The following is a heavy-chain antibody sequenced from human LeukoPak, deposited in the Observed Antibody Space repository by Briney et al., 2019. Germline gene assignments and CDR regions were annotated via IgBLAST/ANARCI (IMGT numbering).Heavy chain of an antibody. CDR2: ISWNSGNI. CDR3: ARTAIAAAAFYNWFDS. J-gene: IGHJ5*01. V-gene: IGHV3-9*01. D-gene: IGHD6-13*01. CDR1: GFTFDDYG. Sequence: PGRSLRLSCAASGFTFDDYGMHWVRQTPGKGLEWVSGISWNSGNIGYADSVKGRFTISRDNARNSLYLQMNSLRAEDTAVYYCARTAIAAAAFYNWFDSWGQGTLVTVSS.